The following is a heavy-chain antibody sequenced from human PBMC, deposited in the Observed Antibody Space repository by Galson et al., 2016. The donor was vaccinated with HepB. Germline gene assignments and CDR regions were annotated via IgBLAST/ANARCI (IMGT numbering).Heavy chain of an antibody. J-gene: IGHJ4*02. D-gene: IGHD1-26*01. Sequence: SLRLSCAASGFTFSGYTMNWVRQTPEKGLEWVSSITSSSGYIYYADSLKGRFTISRDNAKSSLYLQMNSLRAEDTAVYYCARDPEWGAIDYWGQGTLVTVSS. V-gene: IGHV3-21*01. CDR3: ARDPEWGAIDY. CDR2: ITSSSGYI. CDR1: GFTFSGYT.